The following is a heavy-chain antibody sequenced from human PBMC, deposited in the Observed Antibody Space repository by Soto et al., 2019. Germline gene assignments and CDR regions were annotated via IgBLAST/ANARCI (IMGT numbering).Heavy chain of an antibody. D-gene: IGHD3-3*01. CDR2: INAGNGNT. Sequence: QVQLVQSGAEVKKPGASVKVSCKASGYTFTSYAMHWVRQAPGQRLEWMGWINAGNGNTKYSQKFQGRVTITRDTSASTAYMELSSLTSEYTAVYYCAREGSYYDVWSGYYYYYMDVWGKGTTVTVSS. V-gene: IGHV1-3*01. J-gene: IGHJ6*03. CDR3: AREGSYYDVWSGYYYYYMDV. CDR1: GYTFTSYA.